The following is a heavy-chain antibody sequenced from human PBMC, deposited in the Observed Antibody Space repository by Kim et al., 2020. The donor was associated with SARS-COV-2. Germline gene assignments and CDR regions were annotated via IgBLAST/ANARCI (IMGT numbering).Heavy chain of an antibody. CDR3: AKDFSTSCLDY. Sequence: GGSLRLSCAASGFTFSSYGMHWVRQAPGKGLEWVAVISYDGSNKYYADSVKGRFTISRDNSKNTLYLQMNSLRAEDTAVYYCAKDFSTSCLDYWGQGTLVTVSS. V-gene: IGHV3-30*18. D-gene: IGHD2-2*01. J-gene: IGHJ4*02. CDR1: GFTFSSYG. CDR2: ISYDGSNK.